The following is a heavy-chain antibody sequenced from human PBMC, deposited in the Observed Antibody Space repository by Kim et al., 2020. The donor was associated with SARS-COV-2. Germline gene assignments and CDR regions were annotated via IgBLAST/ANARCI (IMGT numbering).Heavy chain of an antibody. Sequence: SVKVSCKASGDTFTSYAISWVRQAPGQGLEWMGWISSNIGNANYAQKFQGRVTMTADESTSTAYMELSSLRSEDTAVYYCASIVGATTAWGQGTLVTVSS. CDR3: ASIVGATTA. CDR2: ISSNIGNA. V-gene: IGHV1-69*13. D-gene: IGHD1-26*01. CDR1: GDTFTSYA. J-gene: IGHJ5*02.